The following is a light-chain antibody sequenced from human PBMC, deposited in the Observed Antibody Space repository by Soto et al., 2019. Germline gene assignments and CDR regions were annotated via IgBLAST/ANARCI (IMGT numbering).Light chain of an antibody. Sequence: QSVLTQPPSAFGSPGQSVTISCPGTSSDVGAYKYVSWYQQYPGKAPKLMIYEVSKRPSGVPDRFSGSKSGNTASLTVSGLQAEDEADYYCTSYVGTNIWVFGGGTKLTVL. CDR1: SSDVGAYKY. V-gene: IGLV2-8*01. J-gene: IGLJ3*02. CDR2: EVS. CDR3: TSYVGTNIWV.